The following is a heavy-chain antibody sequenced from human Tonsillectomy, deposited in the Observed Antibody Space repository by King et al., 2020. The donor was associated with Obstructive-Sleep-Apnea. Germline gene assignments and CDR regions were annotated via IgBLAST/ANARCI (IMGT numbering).Heavy chain of an antibody. CDR3: ARDIGGVMVRATGPFDY. Sequence: VQLQESGRRLVKPSETLSLTCTVSGYSISSGYYWGWIRQPPGKGLEWIGSVYHTGSTYYNPSLKSRVTISGDTSKNQFSLRLSSVSAADTAVYYCARDIGGVMVRATGPFDYWGQGTLVTVSS. CDR2: VYHTGST. CDR1: GYSISSGYY. J-gene: IGHJ4*02. V-gene: IGHV4-38-2*02. D-gene: IGHD3-10*01.